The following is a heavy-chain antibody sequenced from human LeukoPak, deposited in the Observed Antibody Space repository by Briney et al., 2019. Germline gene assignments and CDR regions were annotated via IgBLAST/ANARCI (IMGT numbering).Heavy chain of an antibody. V-gene: IGHV4-4*07. CDR3: ARVDCSGGSCYTAFDI. D-gene: IGHD2-15*01. Sequence: PSETLSLTCTVSGGSISSYYWSWIRQPAGKGLEWIGRIYTSGSTNYNPSLKSRVTISVDTSKNQFSLKLSSVTAADTAVYYCARVDCSGGSCYTAFDIWGQGTMVTVSS. CDR2: IYTSGST. CDR1: GGSISSYY. J-gene: IGHJ3*02.